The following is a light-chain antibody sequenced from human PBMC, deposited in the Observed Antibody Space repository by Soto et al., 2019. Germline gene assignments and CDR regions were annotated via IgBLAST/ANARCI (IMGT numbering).Light chain of an antibody. CDR3: AAWDDSLSGQVV. CDR2: SNN. J-gene: IGLJ2*01. V-gene: IGLV1-44*01. Sequence: QSVLTQPPSASGTPGQRVTISCSGSSSNIGDNTVNWYQHLPGTAPKLLISSNNQRPSGVPDRFSGSKSGTSASLAISGLQSEDEADYYCAAWDDSLSGQVVFGGGTKVTVL. CDR1: SSNIGDNT.